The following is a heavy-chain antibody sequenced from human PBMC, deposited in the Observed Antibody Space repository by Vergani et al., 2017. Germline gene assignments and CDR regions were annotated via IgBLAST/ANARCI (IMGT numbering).Heavy chain of an antibody. D-gene: IGHD2-15*01. CDR3: ARRVSANGGLDT. CDR2: ISSSSAYL. Sequence: VQLVESGGGLVKPGGSLRLSCEGSGFTFKNNTMTWVRQAPGKGLEWVSSISSSSAYLHYADSVKGRFTISRDNAKKSLFLQMNNLRADDTAVYCCARRVSANGGLDTWGQGTLVTVSS. V-gene: IGHV3-21*02. J-gene: IGHJ5*02. CDR1: GFTFKNNT.